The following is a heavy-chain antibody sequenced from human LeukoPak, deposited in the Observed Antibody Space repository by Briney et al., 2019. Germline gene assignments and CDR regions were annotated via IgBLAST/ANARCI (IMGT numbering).Heavy chain of an antibody. J-gene: IGHJ3*01. CDR3: ARPPIVGASTSAFDV. V-gene: IGHV1-46*03. CDR1: GYTFTSCY. Sequence: ASVKVSCKASGYTFTSCYMHWVRQAPGQGLEWMGIINPSGGSTSYAQKFQGRVTMARDTSTGTVYMELRRLRSEDTAVYYCARPPIVGASTSAFDVWGKGTMVTVSS. CDR2: INPSGGST. D-gene: IGHD1-26*01.